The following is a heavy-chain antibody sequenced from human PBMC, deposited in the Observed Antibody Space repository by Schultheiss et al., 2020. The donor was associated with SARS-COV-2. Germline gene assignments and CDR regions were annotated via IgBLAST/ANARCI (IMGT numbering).Heavy chain of an antibody. CDR2: INHSGST. CDR1: GFTFSSYS. J-gene: IGHJ4*02. D-gene: IGHD5-18*01. CDR3: ARRGYSYVVYFDY. V-gene: IGHV4-34*01. Sequence: GSLRLSCAASGFTFSSYSMNWIRQPPGKGLEWIGEINHSGSTYYNPSLKSRVTISVDTSKNQFSLKLSSVTAADTAVYYCARRGYSYVVYFDYWGQGTLVTVSS.